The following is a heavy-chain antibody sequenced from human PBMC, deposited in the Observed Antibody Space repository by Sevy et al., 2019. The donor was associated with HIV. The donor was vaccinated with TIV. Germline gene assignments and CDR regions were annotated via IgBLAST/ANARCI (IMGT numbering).Heavy chain of an antibody. D-gene: IGHD3-16*02. J-gene: IGHJ4*02. Sequence: GGSQRLSCAASGFTFSSYAMSWVRQAPGKGLEWVSAISGSRGSTYYADSVKGRFTISRDNSKNTLYLQMNSLRAEDTAVYYCAKTIGPMITFGGVIVMGYFDYWGQGTLVTVSS. V-gene: IGHV3-23*01. CDR3: AKTIGPMITFGGVIVMGYFDY. CDR1: GFTFSSYA. CDR2: ISGSRGST.